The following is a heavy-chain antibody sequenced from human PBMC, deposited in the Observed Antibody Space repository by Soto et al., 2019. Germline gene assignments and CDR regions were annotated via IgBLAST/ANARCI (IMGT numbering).Heavy chain of an antibody. J-gene: IGHJ6*02. CDR2: MNPNSGNT. D-gene: IGHD4-4*01. V-gene: IGHV1-8*01. Sequence: ASVKVSCKASGYTFTSYDINWVRQATGQGLEWMGWMNPNSGNTGYAQKFQGRVTMTRNTSISTAYMELSSLKASDTAMYYCARHGLQRNYYYGMDVWGQGTTVTVSS. CDR1: GYTFTSYD. CDR3: ARHGLQRNYYYGMDV.